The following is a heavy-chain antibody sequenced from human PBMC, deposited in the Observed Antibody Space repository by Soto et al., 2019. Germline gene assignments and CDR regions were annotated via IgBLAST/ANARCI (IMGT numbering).Heavy chain of an antibody. J-gene: IGHJ5*02. V-gene: IGHV4-30-4*01. CDR3: AKARPYLYSISAGNWFDP. CDR1: GGSISSGDYY. Sequence: QVQLQESGPGLVKPSQTLSLTCTVSGGSISSGDYYWSWIRQPPGKGLEWIGYIYHSGITYYNLSLKSRLAFSLDASKNQFSLQLSSVTAADTAVYDCAKARPYLYSISAGNWFDPWGQGTLVTVSS. CDR2: IYHSGIT. D-gene: IGHD2-8*01.